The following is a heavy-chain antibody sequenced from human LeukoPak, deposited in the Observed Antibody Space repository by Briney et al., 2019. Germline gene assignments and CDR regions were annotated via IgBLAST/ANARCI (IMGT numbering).Heavy chain of an antibody. D-gene: IGHD3-9*01. Sequence: SETLSLTCAVYGGSFSGYYWSWIRQPPGKGLEWIGEINHSGSTNYNPSLKSRVTISVDTSKNQFSLKLSSVTAADTAVYYCARGARLRYFARGHYYMDVWGKGTTVTVSS. CDR1: GGSFSGYY. V-gene: IGHV4-34*01. CDR2: INHSGST. J-gene: IGHJ6*03. CDR3: ARGARLRYFARGHYYMDV.